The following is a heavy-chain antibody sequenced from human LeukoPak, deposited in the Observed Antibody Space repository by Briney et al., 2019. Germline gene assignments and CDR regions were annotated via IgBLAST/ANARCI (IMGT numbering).Heavy chain of an antibody. D-gene: IGHD1-26*01. V-gene: IGHV3-23*01. J-gene: IGHJ6*03. CDR1: GFTFSSYG. CDR2: ISGSGGST. CDR3: AKGSIVGATSYYYIDV. Sequence: PGGTLRLSCAASGFTFSSYGMSWVRQAPGKGLEWVSAISGSGGSTYYEDSVKGRSTISRDKSKNTLYLQMNSLRAEDTAVYYCAKGSIVGATSYYYIDVWGKGTTVTISS.